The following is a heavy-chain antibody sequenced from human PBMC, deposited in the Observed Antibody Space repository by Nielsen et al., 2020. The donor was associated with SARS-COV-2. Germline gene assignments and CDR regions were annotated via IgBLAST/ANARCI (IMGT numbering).Heavy chain of an antibody. CDR1: GGSFSGYY. CDR2: INHSGST. Sequence: SETLSLTCAVYGGSFSGYYWSWIRQPPGKGLEWIGEINHSGSTNYNPSLKSRITISVDTSKNQFSLKLSSVTAADTAVYYCARGRVGLAARRNWFGPWGQGTLVTVSS. V-gene: IGHV4-34*01. CDR3: ARGRVGLAARRNWFGP. J-gene: IGHJ5*02. D-gene: IGHD6-6*01.